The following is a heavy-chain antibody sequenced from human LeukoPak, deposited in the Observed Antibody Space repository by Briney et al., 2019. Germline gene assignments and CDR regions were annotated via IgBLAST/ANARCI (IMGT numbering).Heavy chain of an antibody. D-gene: IGHD1-26*01. CDR2: ISYDGSNK. Sequence: GGSLRLSCAASGFTFSSYAMHWVRRAPGKGLEWVAVISYDGSNKYYADSVKGRFTISRDNSKNTLYLQMNSLRAEDTAVYYCAREGIEGYFDYWGQGTLVTVSS. CDR3: AREGIEGYFDY. J-gene: IGHJ4*02. V-gene: IGHV3-30-3*01. CDR1: GFTFSSYA.